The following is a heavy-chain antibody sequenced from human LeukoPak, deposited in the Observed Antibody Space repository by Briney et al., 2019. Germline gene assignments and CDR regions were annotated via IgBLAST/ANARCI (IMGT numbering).Heavy chain of an antibody. CDR1: GSSMSSSSYK. V-gene: IGHV4-39*01. Sequence: SETLSLTCTVSGSSMSSSSYKWDWMRQAPGKGLDWIGSIYYSGSTYYNPSLKSRVTISVDTSKNQFSLKLSSVTAADTAVYYCARLQSPFFARPYNWFDPWGQGTLVTVSS. CDR3: ARLQSPFFARPYNWFDP. J-gene: IGHJ5*02. D-gene: IGHD3-3*01. CDR2: IYYSGST.